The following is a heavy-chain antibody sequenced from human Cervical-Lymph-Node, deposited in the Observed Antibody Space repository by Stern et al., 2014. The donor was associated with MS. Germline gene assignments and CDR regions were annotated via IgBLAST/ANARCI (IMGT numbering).Heavy chain of an antibody. CDR1: GGSFGGYY. CDR2: INHSGST. CDR3: GYHRGGGLDV. Sequence: QVQLQQWGAGLLKPSETLSLTCAVYGGSFGGYYWTWIRQTPGKGLEWIGEINHSGSTNYNPSLKSRLRMAVDTSKNQFSLTLTSVTAADTALFWSGYHRGGGLDVWGQGTTVTVSS. V-gene: IGHV4-34*01. J-gene: IGHJ6*02. D-gene: IGHD3-3*01.